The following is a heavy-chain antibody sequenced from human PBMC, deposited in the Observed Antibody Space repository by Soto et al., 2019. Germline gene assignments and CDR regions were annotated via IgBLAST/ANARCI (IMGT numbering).Heavy chain of an antibody. V-gene: IGHV3-11*01. Sequence: GGSLRLSCAASGFTFSDYYMSWIRQAPGKGLEWVSYISPRDNTIYYADSVKGRFTISRDNAKNSLSLQMNSLRAEDTAVYYCARPVGAFTYWGQGTLVTVSS. D-gene: IGHD1-26*01. CDR1: GFTFSDYY. CDR2: ISPRDNTI. J-gene: IGHJ4*02. CDR3: ARPVGAFTY.